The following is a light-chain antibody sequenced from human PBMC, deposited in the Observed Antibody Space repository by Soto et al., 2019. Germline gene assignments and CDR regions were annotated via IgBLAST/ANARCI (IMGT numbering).Light chain of an antibody. J-gene: IGLJ2*01. V-gene: IGLV2-14*01. CDR1: SSDVGGYNY. CDR3: SSYTSSSVV. CDR2: DVS. Sequence: QSVLTQPASVSGSPGQSITISCTGTSSDVGGYNYVSWYQQHPGKAPKLMIYDVSNRPSGVSNRFSGSKSGNTASLTISGLRADDEADYYCSSYTSSSVVFGGGTKVTVL.